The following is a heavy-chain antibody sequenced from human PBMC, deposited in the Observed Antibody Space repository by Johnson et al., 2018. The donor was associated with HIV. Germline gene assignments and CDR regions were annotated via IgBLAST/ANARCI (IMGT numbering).Heavy chain of an antibody. Sequence: QVQLAESGGGVVQPGRSLRLSCAASGFTFSNYAMHWVRQAPGKGLEWVAVISYDGNNKYYADSVKGRFTISRENSKNTLYLQLNGLKAEDKDVYYCARYCSGVSCYSVWQKNYAFDIWGQGTMVTVSS. CDR3: ARYCSGVSCYSVWQKNYAFDI. CDR2: ISYDGNNK. D-gene: IGHD2-15*01. V-gene: IGHV3-30-3*01. CDR1: GFTFSNYA. J-gene: IGHJ3*02.